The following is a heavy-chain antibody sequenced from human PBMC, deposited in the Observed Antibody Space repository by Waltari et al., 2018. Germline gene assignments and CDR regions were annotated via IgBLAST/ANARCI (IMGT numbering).Heavy chain of an antibody. V-gene: IGHV3-53*01. D-gene: IGHD7-27*01. Sequence: EVQLVESGGGLIQPGGYLRLSCAAAGFTVSSNYMSWVSQAPGKGLEWVSVSYRGGSTYYAGTVKGRFTISRDNSKNALCLQRNGLGAEDTAVYYCQRQRWGLDYWGQGTLVTVSS. J-gene: IGHJ4*02. CDR3: QRQRWGLDY. CDR1: GFTVSSNY. CDR2: SYRGGST.